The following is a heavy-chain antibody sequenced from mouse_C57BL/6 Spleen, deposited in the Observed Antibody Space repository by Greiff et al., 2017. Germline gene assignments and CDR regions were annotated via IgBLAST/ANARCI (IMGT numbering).Heavy chain of an antibody. Sequence: VHLVESGPELVKPGASVKLSCKASGYTFTSYDINWVKQRPGQGLEWIGWIYPRDGSTKYNEKFKGKATLTVDTSSSTAYMELHSLTSEDSAVYFCARSRYGNHWYFDVWGTGTTVTVSS. CDR3: ARSRYGNHWYFDV. D-gene: IGHD2-1*01. J-gene: IGHJ1*03. CDR1: GYTFTSYD. CDR2: IYPRDGST. V-gene: IGHV1-85*01.